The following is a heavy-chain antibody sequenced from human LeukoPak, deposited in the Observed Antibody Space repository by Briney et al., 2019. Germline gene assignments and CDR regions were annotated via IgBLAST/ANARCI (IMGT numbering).Heavy chain of an antibody. CDR2: INPSGGST. CDR1: GYTFTSYY. D-gene: IGHD3-10*01. V-gene: IGHV1-46*01. J-gene: IGHJ4*02. Sequence: ASVKVSCKASGYTFTSYYMHWVRQAPGQGLEWMGIINPSGGSTSYAQKFQGRVTMTRDTSTSTVYMELSSLRSEDTTVYYCARDSPRVYYGTGNYYNALGYWGQGTLVTVSS. CDR3: ARDSPRVYYGTGNYYNALGY.